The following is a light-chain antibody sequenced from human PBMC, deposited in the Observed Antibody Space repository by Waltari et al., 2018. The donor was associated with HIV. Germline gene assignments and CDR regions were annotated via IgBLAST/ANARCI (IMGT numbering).Light chain of an antibody. CDR1: SSNIGAGSD. CDR3: QSYDSSLSGWV. CDR2: GNN. J-gene: IGLJ3*02. V-gene: IGLV1-40*01. Sequence: QSVLTQPPSASGAPGQRVTIYCTGHSSNIGAGSDVHWYHHLPGTAPNLLIYGNNNRPAGVPDRFSGSKSGTSASLAITGLQAEDEADYYCQSYDSSLSGWVFGGGTKLTVL.